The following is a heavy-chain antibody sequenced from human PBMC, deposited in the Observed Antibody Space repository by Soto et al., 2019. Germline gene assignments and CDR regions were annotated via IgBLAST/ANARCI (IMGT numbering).Heavy chain of an antibody. V-gene: IGHV4-59*01. CDR1: GASITRYY. CDR2: IFNSGST. CDR3: ARGGASSKWLDP. J-gene: IGHJ5*02. Sequence: SETLSLTCTVCGASITRYYWSWIRQPPGKGLEWIGYIFNSGSTNYNPSLKSRVTISMDTSNNQLSLKLTSLTATDTAVYYCARGGASSKWLDPWGQGTLVTVSS.